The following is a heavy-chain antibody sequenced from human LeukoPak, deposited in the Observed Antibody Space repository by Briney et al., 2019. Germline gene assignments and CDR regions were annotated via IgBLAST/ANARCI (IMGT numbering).Heavy chain of an antibody. CDR1: GYSFTSYW. V-gene: IGHV5-51*01. CDR2: IYPGDSDT. J-gene: IGHJ6*03. CDR3: ARHSGGRRLHKTYYYYYYMDV. Sequence: GESLKISCKGSGYSFTSYWIGWVRQVPGKGLEWMGIIYPGDSDTRYSPSFQGQVTISADKSISTAYLQWSSLKASDTAMYYCARHSGGRRLHKTYYYYYYMDVWGKGTTVTVSS. D-gene: IGHD2-15*01.